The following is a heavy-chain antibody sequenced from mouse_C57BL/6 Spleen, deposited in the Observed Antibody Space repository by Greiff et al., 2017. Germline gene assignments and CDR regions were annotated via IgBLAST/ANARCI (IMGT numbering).Heavy chain of an antibody. D-gene: IGHD1-1*01. CDR2: IDPNSGGT. CDR1: GYTFTSYW. J-gene: IGHJ2*01. Sequence: QVQLKQPGAELVKPGASVKLSCKASGYTFTSYWMHWVKQRPGRGLEWIGRIDPNSGGTKYNEKFKSKATLTVDKPSSTAYMQLSSLTSEDSAVEYCSREDYYGSSLDYWGQGTTLTVSS. CDR3: SREDYYGSSLDY. V-gene: IGHV1-72*01.